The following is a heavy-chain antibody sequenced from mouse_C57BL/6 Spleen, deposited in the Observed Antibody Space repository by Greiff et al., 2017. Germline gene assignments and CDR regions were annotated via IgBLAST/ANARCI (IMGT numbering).Heavy chain of an antibody. CDR3: ARYDYSNYGDY. CDR1: GYTFTSYW. D-gene: IGHD2-5*01. J-gene: IGHJ4*01. Sequence: QVQLKQPGAELVRPGSSVKLSCKASGYTFTSYWMHWVKQRPIQGLEWIGNIDPSDSETHYNQKFKDKATLTVDKSSSTAYMQLSSLTSEDSAVYYCARYDYSNYGDYWGQGTSVTVSS. CDR2: IDPSDSET. V-gene: IGHV1-52*01.